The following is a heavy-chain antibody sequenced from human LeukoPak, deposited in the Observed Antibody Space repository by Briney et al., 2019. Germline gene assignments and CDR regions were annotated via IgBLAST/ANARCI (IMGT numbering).Heavy chain of an antibody. Sequence: GGSLRLSCAASGFTFSTYAMSWVRQAPGKGLEWVSVIYSGGSTYYADSVKGRFTISRDNSKNTLYLQMNSLRAEDTAVYYCASLVRAVAGTTSGYWGQGTLVTVSS. J-gene: IGHJ4*02. CDR1: GFTFSTYA. CDR2: IYSGGST. V-gene: IGHV3-53*01. D-gene: IGHD6-19*01. CDR3: ASLVRAVAGTTSGY.